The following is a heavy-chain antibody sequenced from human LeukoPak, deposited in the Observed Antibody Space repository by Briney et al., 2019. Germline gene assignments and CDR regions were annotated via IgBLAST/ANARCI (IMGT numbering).Heavy chain of an antibody. CDR2: IRSKANSYAT. V-gene: IGHV3-73*01. J-gene: IGHJ4*02. CDR3: ARDRGRYCSSTSCYKALFDY. D-gene: IGHD2-2*02. CDR1: GFSFSSSA. Sequence: PGGSLKLSCAAYGFSFSSSAMHWVRHPSGEGLEWVGRIRSKANSYATAYAASVKGRFTISRDDSKNTAYLQMNSLKTEDTAVYYCARDRGRYCSSTSCYKALFDYWGQGTLVTVSS.